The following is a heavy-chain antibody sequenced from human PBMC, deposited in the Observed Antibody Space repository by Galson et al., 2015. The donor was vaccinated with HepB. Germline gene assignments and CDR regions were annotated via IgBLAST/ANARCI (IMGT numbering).Heavy chain of an antibody. CDR1: GGTFSSYA. CDR3: ASQKVCGSGSYTYYYYGLDV. V-gene: IGHV1-69*04. D-gene: IGHD3-10*01. J-gene: IGHJ6*02. Sequence: SVKVSCKASGGTFSSYAISWVRQAPGQGLEWMGRIIPILGIANYAQKFQGRVTITADKSTSTAYMELSSLRSEDTAVYYCASQKVCGSGSYTYYYYGLDVWGRGTLVTVSS. CDR2: IIPILGIA.